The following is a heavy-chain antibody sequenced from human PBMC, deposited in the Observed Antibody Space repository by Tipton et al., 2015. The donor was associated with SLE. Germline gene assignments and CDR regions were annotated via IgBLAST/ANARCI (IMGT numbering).Heavy chain of an antibody. D-gene: IGHD1-7*01. CDR1: GFAFINYP. CDR3: ATLTGTGYYFDY. J-gene: IGHJ4*02. Sequence: SLRLSCVASGFAFINYPIHWVRQAPGKGLEWVAVISFDGRDTYYADSVKGRFTISRDNSKNTLYLQMNSLRAEDTAVYYCATLTGTGYYFDYWGQGTLVTVSS. V-gene: IGHV3-30*04. CDR2: ISFDGRDT.